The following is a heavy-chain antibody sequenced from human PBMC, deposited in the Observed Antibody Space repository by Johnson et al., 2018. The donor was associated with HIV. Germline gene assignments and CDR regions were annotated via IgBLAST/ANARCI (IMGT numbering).Heavy chain of an antibody. D-gene: IGHD6-13*01. Sequence: QVQLVESGGGVVQPGRSLRLSCAASGFTFSNYGMHWVRQAPGKGLEWVAIICNDGGSKYYANSVKGRFTISRDNSKNTLYLQMNSLRAEDTAVYYCARGAPPTWSSSSWQGGAFDIWGQGTMVTVSS. CDR2: ICNDGGSK. CDR3: ARGAPPTWSSSSWQGGAFDI. J-gene: IGHJ3*02. V-gene: IGHV3-30*03. CDR1: GFTFSNYG.